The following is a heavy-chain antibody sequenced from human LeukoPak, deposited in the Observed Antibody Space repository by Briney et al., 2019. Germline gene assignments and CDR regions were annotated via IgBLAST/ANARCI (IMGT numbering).Heavy chain of an antibody. CDR3: ARGLPRVAAAGARGMFFQH. J-gene: IGHJ1*01. Sequence: ASVKVSCEASGYTFTGYYMHWVRQAPGQGLEWMGWINPNSGGTNYAQKFQGRVTMTRDTSISTAYMELSRLRSDDTAVYYCARGLPRVAAAGARGMFFQHWGQGTLVTVSS. V-gene: IGHV1-2*02. D-gene: IGHD6-13*01. CDR2: INPNSGGT. CDR1: GYTFTGYY.